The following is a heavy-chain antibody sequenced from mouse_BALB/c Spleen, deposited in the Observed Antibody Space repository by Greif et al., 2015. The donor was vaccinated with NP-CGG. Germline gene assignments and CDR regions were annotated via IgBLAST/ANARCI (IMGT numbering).Heavy chain of an antibody. J-gene: IGHJ1*01. CDR1: GLNIKDTY. CDR2: IDPANGNT. V-gene: IGHV14-3*02. D-gene: IGHD1-1*01. Sequence: VHVKQSGAELVKPGASVKLSCTASGLNIKDTYMHWVKQRPEQGLEWIGRIDPANGNTKYDPKFQGKATITADTSSNTAYLQLSSLTSEDTAVYYCARSGYYGSSYWYFDVWGAGTTVTVSS. CDR3: ARSGYYGSSYWYFDV.